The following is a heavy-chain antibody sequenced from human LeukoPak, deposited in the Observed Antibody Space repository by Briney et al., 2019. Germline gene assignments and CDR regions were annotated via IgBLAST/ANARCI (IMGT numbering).Heavy chain of an antibody. D-gene: IGHD3-16*02. Sequence: GGSLRLSCAASGFIFSNYGMSWVRQAPGKGLEWVSGISGSGDTTDYADSVKGRFTISRDNSKNTLFLQMNSLRAEDTAVYYCAKRFTFGGVIVTPDLDYWGQGTLVTVSS. V-gene: IGHV3-23*01. CDR3: AKRFTFGGVIVTPDLDY. CDR2: ISGSGDTT. J-gene: IGHJ4*02. CDR1: GFIFSNYG.